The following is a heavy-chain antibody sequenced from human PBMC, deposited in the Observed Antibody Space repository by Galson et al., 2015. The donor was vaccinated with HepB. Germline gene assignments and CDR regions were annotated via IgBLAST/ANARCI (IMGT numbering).Heavy chain of an antibody. CDR2: IIPIFGTA. CDR3: ARGEGTKPPVPGY. Sequence: SVKVSCKASGGTFSRYAISWVRQAPGQGLEWMGGIIPIFGTANYAQKFQGRVTITADESTSTAYMELGSLRSEDTAVYYCARGEGTKPPVPGYWGQGTLVTVSS. CDR1: GGTFSRYA. V-gene: IGHV1-69*13. J-gene: IGHJ4*02.